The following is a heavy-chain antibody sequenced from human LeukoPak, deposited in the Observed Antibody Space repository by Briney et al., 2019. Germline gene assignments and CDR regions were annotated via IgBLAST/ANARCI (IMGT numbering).Heavy chain of an antibody. Sequence: GGSLRLSCAASGFTFSTYSMNWVRQAPGKGLEWVSYISSSSTIYYADSVKGRFTISRDNAKNSLYLQMNSLRAEVMAVYYCARGSTYYDSSGQVPFDYWGQGTLVTVSS. V-gene: IGHV3-48*01. D-gene: IGHD3-22*01. J-gene: IGHJ4*02. CDR3: ARGSTYYDSSGQVPFDY. CDR1: GFTFSTYS. CDR2: ISSSSTI.